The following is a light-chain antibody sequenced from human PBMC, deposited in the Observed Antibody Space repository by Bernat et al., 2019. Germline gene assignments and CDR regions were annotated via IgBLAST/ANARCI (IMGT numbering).Light chain of an antibody. CDR2: EVS. CDR3: MQSILLPYT. Sequence: VMTQTPLVLSITLGQPASISCKSSQSLSHTDGRTYLSWYLQKAGQPPQVLIYEVSNRFSGVADRFSGSGSGTDFQLRISRVEAEDVGFYYCMQSILLPYTFGQGTKLEIK. V-gene: IGKV2D-29*01. CDR1: QSLSHTDGRTY. J-gene: IGKJ2*01.